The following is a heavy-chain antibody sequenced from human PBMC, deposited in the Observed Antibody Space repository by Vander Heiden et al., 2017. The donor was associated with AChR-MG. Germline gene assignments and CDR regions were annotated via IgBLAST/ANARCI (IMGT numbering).Heavy chain of an antibody. CDR1: GFTFKSYG. V-gene: IGHV3-23*01. CDR3: AKIPIPRSRSWDS. J-gene: IGHJ4*02. Sequence: EVQLLESGGGLVQPGGSLRLPCAASGFTFKSYGMSWVRQAPGKGLEWVSAITASGGCTYYAHSVEGRFIISRDNSKNTLHLQMNSLTAEDTALYYCAKIPIPRSRSWDSWGQGTLVTVSS. D-gene: IGHD6-13*01. CDR2: ITASGGCT.